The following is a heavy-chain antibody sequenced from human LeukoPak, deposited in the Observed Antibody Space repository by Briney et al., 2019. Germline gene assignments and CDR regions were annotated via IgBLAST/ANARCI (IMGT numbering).Heavy chain of an antibody. V-gene: IGHV3-23*01. CDR3: AKDGVSSGWSEFDY. D-gene: IGHD6-19*01. CDR2: ISGSGGST. Sequence: PGGSLRLSCAASGFTFSSYGMSWVRQAPGKGLEWVSAISGSGGSTYYADSVKGRFTISRDNSKNTLYLQMNSLRAEDTAVYYCAKDGVSSGWSEFDYWGQGTLVTVSS. CDR1: GFTFSSYG. J-gene: IGHJ4*02.